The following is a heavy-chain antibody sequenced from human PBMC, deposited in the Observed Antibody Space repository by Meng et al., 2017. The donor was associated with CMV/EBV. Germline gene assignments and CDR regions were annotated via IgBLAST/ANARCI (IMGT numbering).Heavy chain of an antibody. J-gene: IGHJ6*02. V-gene: IGHV1-8*01. CDR3: ARAPGWFGKRGMDV. D-gene: IGHD3-10*01. CDR2: MNPNSGNT. Sequence: ASVKVSCKASGYTFTSYDINWVRQATGQGLEWMGWMNPNSGNTGYAQKFQGRATMTRNTSISTAYMELSSLRSEDTAVYYCARAPGWFGKRGMDVWGQGTTVTVSS. CDR1: GYTFTSYD.